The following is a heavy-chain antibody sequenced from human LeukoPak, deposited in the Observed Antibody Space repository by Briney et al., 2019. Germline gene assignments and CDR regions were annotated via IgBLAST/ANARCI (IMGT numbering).Heavy chain of an antibody. CDR1: GFTFSSYG. CDR2: IWYDGSNK. J-gene: IGHJ6*02. CDR3: ARVPMTSIVVVTATNYGMDV. V-gene: IGHV3-33*01. D-gene: IGHD2-21*02. Sequence: PGGSLRLSCAASGFTFSSYGMHWVRQAPGKGLEWVAVIWYDGSNKYYADSVKGRFTISRDNSKNTLYLQMNSLRAEDTAVYYCARVPMTSIVVVTATNYGMDVWGQGTTVTVSS.